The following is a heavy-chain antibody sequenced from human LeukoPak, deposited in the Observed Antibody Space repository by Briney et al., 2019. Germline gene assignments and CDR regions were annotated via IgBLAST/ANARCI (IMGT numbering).Heavy chain of an antibody. J-gene: IGHJ3*02. CDR2: IYTSGST. CDR1: GGSISTYY. D-gene: IGHD3-22*01. Sequence: SETLSLTCTVSGGSISTYYWSWIRQPAGKGLEWIGRIYTSGSTNYNPSLKSRVTISVDTSKNQFSLKLSSVTAADTAVYYCARDLLHRGYAFDIWGQGTMVTVSS. V-gene: IGHV4-4*07. CDR3: ARDLLHRGYAFDI.